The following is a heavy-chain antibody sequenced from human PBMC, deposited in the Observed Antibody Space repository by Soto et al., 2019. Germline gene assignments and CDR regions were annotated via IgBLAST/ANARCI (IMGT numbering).Heavy chain of an antibody. D-gene: IGHD1-20*01. CDR3: ARLTENNYKWNYFDY. CDR1: GGSISSGDYY. V-gene: IGHV4-30-4*01. Sequence: PSETLSLTCTVSGGSISSGDYYWSWIRQPPGKGLEWIGYIYYSGSTYYNPSLKSRVTISVDTSKNQFSLKLSSVTAADTAVYYCARLTENNYKWNYFDYWGQGNLVTVSS. J-gene: IGHJ4*02. CDR2: IYYSGST.